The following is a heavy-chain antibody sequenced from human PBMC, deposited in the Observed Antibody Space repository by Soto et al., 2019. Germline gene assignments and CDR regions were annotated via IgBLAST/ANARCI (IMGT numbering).Heavy chain of an antibody. D-gene: IGHD3-22*01. V-gene: IGHV3-23*01. CDR3: AKVSLAIHYYDSSGYYGYFDY. Sequence: VQLLESGGGLVQPGGSLRLSCAASGFTFSSYAMSWVRQAPGKGLEWVSAISGSGGSTYYADSVKGRFTISRDNSKNTLYLQMNSLRAEDTAVYYCAKVSLAIHYYDSSGYYGYFDYWGQGTLVTVSS. CDR1: GFTFSSYA. CDR2: ISGSGGST. J-gene: IGHJ4*02.